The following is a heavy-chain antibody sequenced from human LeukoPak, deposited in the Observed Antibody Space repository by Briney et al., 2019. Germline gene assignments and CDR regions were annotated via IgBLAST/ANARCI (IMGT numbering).Heavy chain of an antibody. Sequence: GGSLRLSCAASGFTFSSYAMSWVRQAPGKGLEWVSAISGSGGSTYYADSVKGRFTISRDNAKNSLYLQMNSLRAEDTAVYYCASVVGFDFWSGYSAHTYYFDYWGQGTLVTVSS. D-gene: IGHD3-3*01. CDR1: GFTFSSYA. CDR3: ASVVGFDFWSGYSAHTYYFDY. CDR2: ISGSGGST. J-gene: IGHJ4*02. V-gene: IGHV3-23*01.